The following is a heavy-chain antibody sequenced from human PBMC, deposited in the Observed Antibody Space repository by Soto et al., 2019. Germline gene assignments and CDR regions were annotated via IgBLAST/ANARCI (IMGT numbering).Heavy chain of an antibody. V-gene: IGHV1-3*01. CDR1: GYTFTSYA. CDR3: PRGTVITGALFDS. J-gene: IGHJ4*02. Sequence: QVHLVQSGAEVKRPGASVKVSCQASGYTFTSYAIHWVRQAPGQSLEWMGWINAGDATTKYSQKFQGRVTITRDTSASTAYMEVRSLRFEATAVYYCPRGTVITGALFDSWGQGTLVTVSS. D-gene: IGHD4-17*01. CDR2: INAGDATT.